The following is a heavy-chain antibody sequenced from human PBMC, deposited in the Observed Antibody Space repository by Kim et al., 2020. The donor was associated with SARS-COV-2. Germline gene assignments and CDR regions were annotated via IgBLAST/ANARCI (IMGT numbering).Heavy chain of an antibody. D-gene: IGHD5-12*01. CDR2: GSLK. CDR3: ARGWMPDY. V-gene: IGHV3-7*04. J-gene: IGHJ4*02. Sequence: GSLKDEVDSVKGRFTISRDNAKNSLSLLMNSLRPEDTAVYFCARGWMPDYWGQGTLVTVSS.